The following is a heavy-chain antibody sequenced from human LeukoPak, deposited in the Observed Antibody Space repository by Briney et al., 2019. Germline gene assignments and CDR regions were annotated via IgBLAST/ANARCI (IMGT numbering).Heavy chain of an antibody. CDR3: ARVRKQWLVLDY. CDR1: GYTFTSHD. J-gene: IGHJ4*02. D-gene: IGHD6-19*01. Sequence: GASVKVSCKASGYTFTSHDINWVRQATGQGLEWMGWMNPNSGNTGYAQKFQGRVTMTRNTSISTAYMELSSLRSEDTAVYYCARVRKQWLVLDYWGQGTLVTVSS. V-gene: IGHV1-8*01. CDR2: MNPNSGNT.